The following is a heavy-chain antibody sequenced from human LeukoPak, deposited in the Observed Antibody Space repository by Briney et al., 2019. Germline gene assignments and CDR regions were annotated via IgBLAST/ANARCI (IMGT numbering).Heavy chain of an antibody. J-gene: IGHJ4*02. CDR2: TDYSGRA. V-gene: IGHV4-39*01. CDR1: GASIRSPSDY. D-gene: IGHD2-15*01. CDR3: VRHRQHCDGGSCFPPDS. Sequence: SETLSLTCTVSGASIRSPSDYWGWIRQPPGKRLEWIGATDYSGRAYYNPSLVSRFTISVDTSKHQFSLKLNSVTATDTAIYYCVRHRQHCDGGSCFPPDSWGQGTLVTVPS.